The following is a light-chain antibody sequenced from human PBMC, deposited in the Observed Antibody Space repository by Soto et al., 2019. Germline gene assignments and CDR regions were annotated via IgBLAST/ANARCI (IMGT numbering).Light chain of an antibody. Sequence: QSVLTQPPSASGTPGQRVTISCSGSNSNIGSNTVNWYQQLPGTAPKLLIYDNNRRPSGISDRFSGSKSGTSATLDITGLQTGDEADYYCGTWDSSLNGVVFGGGTKVTVL. CDR3: GTWDSSLNGVV. J-gene: IGLJ2*01. CDR1: NSNIGSNT. CDR2: DNN. V-gene: IGLV1-51*01.